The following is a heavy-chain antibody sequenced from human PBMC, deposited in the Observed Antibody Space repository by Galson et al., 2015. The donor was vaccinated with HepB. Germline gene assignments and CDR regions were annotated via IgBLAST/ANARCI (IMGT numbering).Heavy chain of an antibody. J-gene: IGHJ4*02. V-gene: IGHV4-30-2*01. CDR2: IYHSGST. CDR1: GGSISSGGYS. Sequence: QLQLQESGSGLVKPSQTLSLTCAVSGGSISSGGYSWSWIRQPPGKGLEWIGYIYHSGSTYYNPSLKSRVTISVDTSKNQFSLKLSSVTAADTAVYYCARGFGITFGGVIVKRGLNYWGQGTLVTVSS. CDR3: ARGFGITFGGVIVKRGLNY. D-gene: IGHD3-16*02.